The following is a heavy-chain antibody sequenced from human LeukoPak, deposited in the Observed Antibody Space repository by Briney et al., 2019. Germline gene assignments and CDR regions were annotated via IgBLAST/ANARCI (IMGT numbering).Heavy chain of an antibody. D-gene: IGHD2-15*01. Sequence: SETLSLTCSVSGGSVSSFFWSWIRQPAGKGLEWLGRMYASGSANYNPSLKSRISMSVDTSKSQFSLNLTSVTAANTAVYYCARDIVAASSDGFDVWGQGTTVTVSS. CDR3: ARDIVAASSDGFDV. V-gene: IGHV4-4*07. J-gene: IGHJ3*01. CDR2: MYASGSA. CDR1: GGSVSSFF.